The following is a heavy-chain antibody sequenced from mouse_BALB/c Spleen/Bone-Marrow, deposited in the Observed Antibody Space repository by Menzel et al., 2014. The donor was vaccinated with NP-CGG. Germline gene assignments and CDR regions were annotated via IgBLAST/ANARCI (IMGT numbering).Heavy chain of an antibody. V-gene: IGHV1-9*01. J-gene: IGHJ3*01. CDR1: GYTFSRYW. CDR3: ARNYGNYVWFAN. D-gene: IGHD2-1*01. Sequence: QVQLQQSGAELMKPGASVKISCKATGYTFSRYWIEWVKQRPGHGLEWIGEILPGSGSTNYNEKFKGKATFTADTSSNTAYMQLSSLTSEDTAVYYCARNYGNYVWFANWGQGTLVTVSA. CDR2: ILPGSGST.